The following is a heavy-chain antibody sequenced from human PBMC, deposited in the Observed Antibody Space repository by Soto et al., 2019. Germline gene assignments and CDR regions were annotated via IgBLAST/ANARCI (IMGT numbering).Heavy chain of an antibody. CDR3: ARVRLQLTRTPGSKVDY. J-gene: IGHJ4*02. D-gene: IGHD5-18*01. Sequence: GSLRLSCAASGFTFSSYAMHWVRQAPGKGLEWVAVISYDGSNKYYADSVKGRFTISRDNSKNTLYLQMNSLRAEDTAVYYCARVRLQLTRTPGSKVDYWGQRTLVTVSS. V-gene: IGHV3-30-3*01. CDR2: ISYDGSNK. CDR1: GFTFSSYA.